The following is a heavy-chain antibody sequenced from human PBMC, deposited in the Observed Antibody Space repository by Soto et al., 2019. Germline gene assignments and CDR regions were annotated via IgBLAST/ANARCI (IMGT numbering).Heavy chain of an antibody. D-gene: IGHD3-10*01. V-gene: IGHV3-53*02. J-gene: IGHJ3*02. CDR3: ARDRPGDEGDGFDI. CDR2: LYSGGST. CDR1: GLTVSSNY. Sequence: EVQLVETGGGLIQPGGSLRLSCAASGLTVSSNYMNWVRQAPGKGLEWVYVLYSGGSTHYAGSVKGRFIISRDNSKNTLYLQMNSLRVEDTAVYYCARDRPGDEGDGFDIWGHGTMVTVSS.